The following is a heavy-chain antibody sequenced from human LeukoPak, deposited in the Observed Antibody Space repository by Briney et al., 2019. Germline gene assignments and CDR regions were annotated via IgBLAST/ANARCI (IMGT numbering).Heavy chain of an antibody. D-gene: IGHD1-26*01. CDR2: IYYSGST. CDR1: GGSISSYY. V-gene: IGHV4-59*01. Sequence: SETLSLTCTVSGGSISSYYWSWIRQPPGKGLKWIGYIYYSGSTNYNPSLKSRVTISVDTSKNQFSLKLSSVTAADTAVYYCARSSGSYYTWFDPWGQGTLVTVSS. CDR3: ARSSGSYYTWFDP. J-gene: IGHJ5*02.